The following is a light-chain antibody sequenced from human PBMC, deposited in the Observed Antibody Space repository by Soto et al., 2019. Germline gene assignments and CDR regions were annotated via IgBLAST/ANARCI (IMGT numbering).Light chain of an antibody. CDR1: QNIGNW. J-gene: IGKJ1*01. CDR2: HAS. V-gene: IGKV1-5*01. Sequence: DIQMTQSPSTLAASVGDRVTITCRASQNIGNWLAWYQQKPGNAPNLLINHASNLESGVPPRFSGSGSGTEFTLTISSLQPDDFATYYCQQYNSYPWTFGQGTKVDI. CDR3: QQYNSYPWT.